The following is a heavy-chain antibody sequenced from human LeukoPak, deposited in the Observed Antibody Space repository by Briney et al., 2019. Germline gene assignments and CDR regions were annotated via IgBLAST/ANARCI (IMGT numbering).Heavy chain of an antibody. CDR3: TRDQMNY. V-gene: IGHV3-53*01. CDR1: EFTVSRNY. Sequence: GGSLRLSCTASEFTVSRNYMLWVRQAPGKGLEWVSLIFSNGDTHYADSVKGRFTISRDTSKNTVSLQMNSLRVEDTAMYYFTRDQMNYWGQGTLVTVSS. J-gene: IGHJ4*02. CDR2: IFSNGDT. D-gene: IGHD5-24*01.